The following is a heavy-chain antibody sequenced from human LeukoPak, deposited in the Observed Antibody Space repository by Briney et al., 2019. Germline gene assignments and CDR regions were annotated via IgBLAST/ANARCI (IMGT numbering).Heavy chain of an antibody. V-gene: IGHV3-23*01. J-gene: IGHJ4*02. D-gene: IGHD3-3*01. CDR3: ARHGSGFWSGPYG. Sequence: GGSLRLSCAASGFTFSNYAMSWVRQAPGKGLEWVSDISGSGTTTNYADSVKGRFTISRDNSKNTLYLQMNSLRAEDTAVYYCARHGSGFWSGPYGWGQGTLVTVSS. CDR2: ISGSGTTT. CDR1: GFTFSNYA.